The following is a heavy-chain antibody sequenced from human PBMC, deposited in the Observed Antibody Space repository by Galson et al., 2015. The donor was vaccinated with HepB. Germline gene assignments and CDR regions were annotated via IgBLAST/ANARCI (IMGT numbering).Heavy chain of an antibody. D-gene: IGHD5-12*01. V-gene: IGHV3-30*18. Sequence: SLRLSCAASGFTFSSYGMHWVRQAPGKGLEWVAVISYDGSNKYYADSVKGRFTISRDNSKNTLHLQMNSLRAEDTAVYYCAKPPVSGYDLGWFDPWGQGTLVTVSS. CDR3: AKPPVSGYDLGWFDP. CDR1: GFTFSSYG. CDR2: ISYDGSNK. J-gene: IGHJ5*02.